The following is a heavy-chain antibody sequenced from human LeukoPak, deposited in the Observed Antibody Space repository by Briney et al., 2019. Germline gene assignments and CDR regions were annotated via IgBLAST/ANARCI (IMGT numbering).Heavy chain of an antibody. CDR3: AKGVVVVVAATTRIDY. V-gene: IGHV4-59*01. CDR1: GGSISSYY. D-gene: IGHD2-15*01. J-gene: IGHJ4*02. CDR2: IYYSGST. Sequence: SETLSLTCTVSGGSISSYYWSWIRQPPGKGLEWIGYIYYSGSTNYNPSLKSRVTISVDTSKNQFSLKLSSVTAADTAVYYCAKGVVVVVAATTRIDYWGQGTLVTVSS.